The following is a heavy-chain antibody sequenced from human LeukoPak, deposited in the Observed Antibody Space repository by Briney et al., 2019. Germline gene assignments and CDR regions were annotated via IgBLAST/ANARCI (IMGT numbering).Heavy chain of an antibody. J-gene: IGHJ5*02. CDR2: ISGSGGST. D-gene: IGHD2-2*01. Sequence: GGSLRLSCAASGFTFSSYAMSWVRQAPGKGLEWVSAISGSGGSTYYADSVEGRFTISRDNSKNTLYLQMNSLRAEDTAVYYCAKDRDCSSTSCLGWFDPWGQGTLVTVSS. CDR1: GFTFSSYA. V-gene: IGHV3-23*01. CDR3: AKDRDCSSTSCLGWFDP.